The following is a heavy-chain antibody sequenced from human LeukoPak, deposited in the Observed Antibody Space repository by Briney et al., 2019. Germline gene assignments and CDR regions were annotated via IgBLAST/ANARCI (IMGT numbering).Heavy chain of an antibody. Sequence: PGGSLRLSCAASGFTVSSNYMSWVRQAPGKGLEWVSVIYSGGSTYYADSVKGRFTISRDNSKNTLYLQMNSLRAEDTAVYYCARLSSGWYRSFDYWGQGTLVTVSS. CDR2: IYSGGST. V-gene: IGHV3-53*01. CDR1: GFTVSSNY. CDR3: ARLSSGWYRSFDY. D-gene: IGHD6-19*01. J-gene: IGHJ4*02.